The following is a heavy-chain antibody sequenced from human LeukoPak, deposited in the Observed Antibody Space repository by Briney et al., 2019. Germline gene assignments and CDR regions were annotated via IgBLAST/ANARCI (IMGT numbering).Heavy chain of an antibody. Sequence: PSETLSLTCTVHGEFFGGSYWNWIRQSPGKGLEWIGEINHSGNTNYNPSLKSRVTISVDTSKNQFSLKLSSVTAADTAVYYCARDLGAFDIWGQGTMVTVSS. CDR1: GEFFGGSY. J-gene: IGHJ3*02. CDR3: ARDLGAFDI. V-gene: IGHV4-34*01. CDR2: INHSGNT.